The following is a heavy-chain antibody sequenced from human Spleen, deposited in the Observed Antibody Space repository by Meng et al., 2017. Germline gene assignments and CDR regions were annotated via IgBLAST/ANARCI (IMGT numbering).Heavy chain of an antibody. J-gene: IGHJ4*02. Sequence: ASVKVSCKATRNTFTYYYIHWVRQAPGQGLEWVGMIDPDGGSPTYAQKFQGRVAMPRDTSTTTVCMELSSLRSEDTAVYYCARDDHSGYSHFDYWGQGTLVTVSS. D-gene: IGHD3-22*01. CDR3: ARDDHSGYSHFDY. CDR1: RNTFTYYY. V-gene: IGHV1-46*01. CDR2: IDPDGGSP.